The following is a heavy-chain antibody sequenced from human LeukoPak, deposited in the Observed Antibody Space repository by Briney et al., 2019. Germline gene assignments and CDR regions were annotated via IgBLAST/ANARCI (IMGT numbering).Heavy chain of an antibody. V-gene: IGHV4-59*01. Sequence: SETLSLTCTVSGGSISSYYWSWIRQPPGKGLEWIGYIYYSGSTNYNPSLKSRVTISVDTSKNQFSLKLSSVTAADTAVYYCARGITGYSSGWYYWGQGTLVTVSS. CDR2: IYYSGST. J-gene: IGHJ4*02. D-gene: IGHD6-19*01. CDR3: ARGITGYSSGWYY. CDR1: GGSISSYY.